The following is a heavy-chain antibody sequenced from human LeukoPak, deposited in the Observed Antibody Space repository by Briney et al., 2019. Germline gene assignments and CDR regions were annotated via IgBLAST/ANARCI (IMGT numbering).Heavy chain of an antibody. V-gene: IGHV1-2*04. CDR2: INPNSGGT. Sequence: ASVKVSRKASGYTFTSYDINWVRQATGQGLEWMGWINPNSGGTNYAQKFQGWVTMTRDTSISTAYMELSRLRSDDTAVYYCAREIYGGNPYYYYYGMDVWGQGTTVTVPS. J-gene: IGHJ6*02. CDR3: AREIYGGNPYYYYYGMDV. D-gene: IGHD4-23*01. CDR1: GYTFTSYD.